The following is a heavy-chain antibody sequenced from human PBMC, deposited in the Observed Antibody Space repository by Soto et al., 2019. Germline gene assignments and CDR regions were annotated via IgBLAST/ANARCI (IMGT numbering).Heavy chain of an antibody. D-gene: IGHD6-13*01. J-gene: IGHJ4*02. CDR3: AKENGYSSSWFEFDY. CDR2: ISGSGGST. CDR1: GLPFSSYA. V-gene: IGHV3-23*01. Sequence: GGPLIRSCAGSGLPFSSYAMSWVRQTPGKGLEWVSAISGSGGSTYYADSVKGRFTISRDNSKNTLYLQMNSLRAEDTAVYYCAKENGYSSSWFEFDYWGQGTLVTVSS.